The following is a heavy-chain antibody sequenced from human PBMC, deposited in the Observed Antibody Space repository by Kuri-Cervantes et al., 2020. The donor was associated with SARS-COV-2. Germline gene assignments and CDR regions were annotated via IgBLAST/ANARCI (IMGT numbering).Heavy chain of an antibody. Sequence: SETLSLTCTVSGGSISSYYWSWIRQPPGKGLEWIGYIYYSGSTYYNPSLKSRVTISVDTSKNQFSLKLSSVTAADTAVYYCARHPSLGLRLGELSWLNWFDPWGQGTLVTVSS. CDR1: GGSISSYY. CDR3: ARHPSLGLRLGELSWLNWFDP. V-gene: IGHV4-59*04. CDR2: IYYSGST. D-gene: IGHD3-16*02. J-gene: IGHJ5*02.